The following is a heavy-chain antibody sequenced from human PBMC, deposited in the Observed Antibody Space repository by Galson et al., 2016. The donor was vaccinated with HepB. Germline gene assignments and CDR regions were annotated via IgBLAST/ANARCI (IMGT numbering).Heavy chain of an antibody. CDR1: GFSLSTSGMS. CDR2: IDWDDGK. CDR3: ARISYASSNYGYHFDY. D-gene: IGHD4-11*01. J-gene: IGHJ4*02. Sequence: PALVKPTQTLTLTCTFSGFSLSTSGMSVTWIRQPPGKALEWLALIDWDDGKYYSTSLKTRLTISEDTSKNQVVLTMTNMDPVDTATYYCARISYASSNYGYHFDYWGQGTLVTVSS. V-gene: IGHV2-70*01.